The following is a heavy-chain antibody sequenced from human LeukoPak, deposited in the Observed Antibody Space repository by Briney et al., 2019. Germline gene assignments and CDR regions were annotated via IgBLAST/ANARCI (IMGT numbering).Heavy chain of an antibody. J-gene: IGHJ4*02. CDR3: ARLGYCSSTSCFDY. V-gene: IGHV1-2*02. CDR1: GYTFTGYY. Sequence: ASVKVSCKASGYTFTGYYMHWVRQAPGQGLEWMGWISPNSGGTNYAQKFQGRATMTRDTSISTAYMELSRLRSDDTAVYYCARLGYCSSTSCFDYWGQGTLVTVSS. CDR2: ISPNSGGT. D-gene: IGHD2-2*01.